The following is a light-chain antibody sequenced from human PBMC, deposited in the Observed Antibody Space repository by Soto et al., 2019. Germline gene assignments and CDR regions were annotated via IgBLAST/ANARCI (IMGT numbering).Light chain of an antibody. CDR1: QDISSF. CDR2: AAS. V-gene: IGKV1-9*01. Sequence: IQLTQSPSSLSASIGDRVTITCRASQDISSFLAWYQQKPGKAPKLLIYAASTLQSGVPSRFSGSGSGTDFTLTISSLRPEDFATYFCQQLNSYPLTVGQGTRLESK. J-gene: IGKJ5*01. CDR3: QQLNSYPLT.